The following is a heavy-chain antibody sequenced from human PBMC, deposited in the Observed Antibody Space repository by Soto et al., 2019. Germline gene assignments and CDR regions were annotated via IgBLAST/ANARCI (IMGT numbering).Heavy chain of an antibody. CDR1: GGSISSDNYH. D-gene: IGHD2-21*02. CDR2: IYYSGSI. J-gene: IGHJ6*02. V-gene: IGHV4-30-4*08. Sequence: QVQLQQSGPGLVKPSQTLSLTCTVSGGSISSDNYHWTWIRQSPGKGLEWIGYIYYSGSIFYNPSVKSRVTISVDTSKNQFSLQLSSVTAADTAVYFCAREDDGGDRDYYGLDVWGQGTTVTVSS. CDR3: AREDDGGDRDYYGLDV.